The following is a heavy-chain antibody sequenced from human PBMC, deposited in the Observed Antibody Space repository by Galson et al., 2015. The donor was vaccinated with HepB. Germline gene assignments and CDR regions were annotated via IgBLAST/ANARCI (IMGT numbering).Heavy chain of an antibody. CDR1: GFTFSSYS. D-gene: IGHD3-3*01. Sequence: SLRLSCAASGFTFSSYSMNWVRQAPGKGLEWVSSISSSSSYIYYADSVRGRFTISRDNAKNSLYLQMNSLRAEDTAVYYCARAASFGVVILDAGYYFDYWGQGTLVTVSS. CDR2: ISSSSSYI. V-gene: IGHV3-21*01. CDR3: ARAASFGVVILDAGYYFDY. J-gene: IGHJ4*02.